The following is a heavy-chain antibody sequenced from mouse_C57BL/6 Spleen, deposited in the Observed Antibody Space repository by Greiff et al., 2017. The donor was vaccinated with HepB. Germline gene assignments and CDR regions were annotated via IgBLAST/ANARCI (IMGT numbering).Heavy chain of an antibody. D-gene: IGHD3-2*02. CDR3: ARRDSSGWFAY. V-gene: IGHV1-54*01. Sequence: LQESGAELVRPGTSVKVSCKASGYAFTNYLIEWVKQRPGQGLEWIGVINPGSGGTNYNEKFKGKATLTADKSSSTAYMQLSSLTSEDSAVYFCARRDSSGWFAYWGQGTLVTVSA. CDR1: GYAFTNYL. J-gene: IGHJ3*01. CDR2: INPGSGGT.